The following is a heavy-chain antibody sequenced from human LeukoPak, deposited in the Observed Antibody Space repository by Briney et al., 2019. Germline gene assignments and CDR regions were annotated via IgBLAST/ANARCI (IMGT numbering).Heavy chain of an antibody. CDR3: ARDHLHENYFDY. Sequence: GGSLRLSCAASGFTFSSYSMNWVRQAPGKGLEWVSSISSSSSYIYYADSVKGRFTISRDNAKNSLYLQMNSLRAEDTAVYYCARDHLHENYFDYWGQGTLGTVSS. CDR2: ISSSSSYI. V-gene: IGHV3-21*01. J-gene: IGHJ4*02. CDR1: GFTFSSYS.